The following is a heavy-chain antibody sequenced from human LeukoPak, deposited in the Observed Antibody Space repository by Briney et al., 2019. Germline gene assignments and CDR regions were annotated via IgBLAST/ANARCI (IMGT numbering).Heavy chain of an antibody. CDR2: INPNSGGT. J-gene: IGHJ4*02. V-gene: IGHV1-2*06. CDR3: ARAYGDYAGY. D-gene: IGHD4-17*01. CDR1: GYTFITYH. Sequence: ASVKVSCKASGYTFITYHVHWVRQAPGQGLEWMGRINPNSGGTNYAQKFQGRVTMTRDTSISTAYMELSRLRSDDTAVYYCARAYGDYAGYWGQGTLVTVSS.